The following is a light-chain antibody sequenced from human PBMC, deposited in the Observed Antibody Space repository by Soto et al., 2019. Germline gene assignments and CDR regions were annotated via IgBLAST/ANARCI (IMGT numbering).Light chain of an antibody. J-gene: IGLJ3*02. CDR2: KDN. CDR3: QSYDNNNHWV. V-gene: IGLV6-57*01. CDR1: SGSIANNF. Sequence: NFMLTQPHSVSESPGKTVTMSCTRSSGSIANNFVQLYQQRPGSSPTTVIYKDNQRPSGVPDRFSGSIDSSSNSASLSISGLKTEDEAEYYCQSYDNNNHWVFGGGTKLTVL.